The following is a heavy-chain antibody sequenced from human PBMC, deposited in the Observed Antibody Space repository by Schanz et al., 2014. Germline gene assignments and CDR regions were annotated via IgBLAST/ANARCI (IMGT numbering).Heavy chain of an antibody. V-gene: IGHV1-18*01. Sequence: VQLEQSGAEVKKPGSSVKVSCKASGGPFSSFGINWVRQAPAQGLEWMGWISAYTNNTNYAQKGQGRVTMTTDTSTGTAYMELRSLRYDDTAVYYCERDRRRYCSTASCLHDNWFDPWGQGTLVIVSS. CDR2: ISAYTNNT. J-gene: IGHJ5*02. CDR3: ERDRRRYCSTASCLHDNWFDP. D-gene: IGHD2-2*01. CDR1: GGPFSSFG.